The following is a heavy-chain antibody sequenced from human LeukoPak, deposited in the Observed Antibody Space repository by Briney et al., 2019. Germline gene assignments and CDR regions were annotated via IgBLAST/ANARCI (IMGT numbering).Heavy chain of an antibody. D-gene: IGHD5-18*01. V-gene: IGHV4-34*01. CDR1: GGSFSGYY. J-gene: IGHJ4*02. CDR3: ARGRYSYGTFDY. CDR2: INHSGST. Sequence: SETLSLTCAVYGGSFSGYYWSWIRKPPGKGLEWIGEINHSGSTDYNPSLKSRVTISVDASKNQFSLKLSSVTAADTALYYCARGRYSYGTFDYWGQGTLVTVSS.